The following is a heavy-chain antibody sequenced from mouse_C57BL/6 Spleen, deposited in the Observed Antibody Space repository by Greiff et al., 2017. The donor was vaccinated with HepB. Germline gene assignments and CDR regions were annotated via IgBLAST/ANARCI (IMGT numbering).Heavy chain of an antibody. CDR1: GFTFSSYA. V-gene: IGHV5-4*03. CDR2: ISDGGSYT. J-gene: IGHJ2*01. D-gene: IGHD4-1*01. Sequence: EVKLLESGGGLVKPGGSLKLSCAASGFTFSSYAMSWVRQTPEKRLEWVATISDGGSYTYYPDNVKGRFTISRDNAKNNLYLQMSHLKSEDTAMYYCAPLGPYYFDYWGQGTTLTVSS. CDR3: APLGPYYFDY.